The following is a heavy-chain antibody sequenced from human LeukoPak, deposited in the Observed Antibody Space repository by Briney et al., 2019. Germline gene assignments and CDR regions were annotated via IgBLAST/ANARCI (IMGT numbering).Heavy chain of an antibody. V-gene: IGHV1-18*01. Sequence: ASVKVSCKASGYTFTSYGISWVRQAPGQGLEWMGWISAYNGNTNYAQKLQGRVTMTIDTSTSTAYMELRSLRSDDTAVYYCARDLVGQQLVRIDYWGQGTLVTVSS. J-gene: IGHJ4*02. CDR1: GYTFTSYG. D-gene: IGHD6-13*01. CDR3: ARDLVGQQLVRIDY. CDR2: ISAYNGNT.